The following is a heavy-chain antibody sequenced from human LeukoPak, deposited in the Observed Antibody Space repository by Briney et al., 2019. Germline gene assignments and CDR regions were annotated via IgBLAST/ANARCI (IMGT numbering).Heavy chain of an antibody. D-gene: IGHD6-25*01. J-gene: IGHJ3*02. V-gene: IGHV4-34*01. Sequence: PSETLSLTCAVYGGSFSGYSWSWIRQPPGKGLEWIGEINHSVSTNYNPSLKSRVTISVDTSKNQFSLKLSSVTAADTAVYFCARGYGVAATNDAFDIWGQGTMVTVSS. CDR2: INHSVST. CDR1: GGSFSGYS. CDR3: ARGYGVAATNDAFDI.